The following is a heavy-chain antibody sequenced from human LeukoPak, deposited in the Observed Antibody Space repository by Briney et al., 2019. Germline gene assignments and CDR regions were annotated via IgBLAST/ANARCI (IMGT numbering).Heavy chain of an antibody. V-gene: IGHV4-59*08. CDR1: GGSISSYY. D-gene: IGHD2-21*02. CDR2: IYYSGST. Sequence: PSETLSLTCTVSGGSISSYYWSWIRQPPGKGLEWIGYIYYSGSTNYNPSLKSRVTISVDTSKNQFSLKLSSVTAADTAVYYCARHGGSPIVVVTAIDYYGMDVWGQGTTVTVSS. J-gene: IGHJ6*01. CDR3: ARHGGSPIVVVTAIDYYGMDV.